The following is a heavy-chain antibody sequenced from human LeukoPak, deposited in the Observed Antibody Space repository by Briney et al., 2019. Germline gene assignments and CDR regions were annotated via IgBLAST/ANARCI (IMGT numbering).Heavy chain of an antibody. Sequence: PSEALSLTCTVSGGSISSGGYYWSWIRQHPGKGLGWIGYIYYSGSTYYNPSLKSRVTISVDTSKNQFSLRLSSVTAADTAVYYCARAPVSDFDWSLGGFDYWGQGTLVTVSS. CDR3: ARAPVSDFDWSLGGFDY. J-gene: IGHJ4*02. D-gene: IGHD3-9*01. CDR1: GGSISSGGYY. V-gene: IGHV4-31*03. CDR2: IYYSGST.